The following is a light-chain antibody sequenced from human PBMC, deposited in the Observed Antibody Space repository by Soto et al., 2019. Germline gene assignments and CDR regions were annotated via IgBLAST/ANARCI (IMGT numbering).Light chain of an antibody. V-gene: IGKV3D-15*01. CDR1: QSVSYY. Sequence: EIVLTQSPGTLSLSPGERATLSCRASQSVSYYLAWYQQKPGQAPRLLIYDASSRATGVPARFSGSGSGTEFTLTISSLQSEDFAVYYCQQYNNWPQTFGQGTKVDIK. CDR2: DAS. J-gene: IGKJ1*01. CDR3: QQYNNWPQT.